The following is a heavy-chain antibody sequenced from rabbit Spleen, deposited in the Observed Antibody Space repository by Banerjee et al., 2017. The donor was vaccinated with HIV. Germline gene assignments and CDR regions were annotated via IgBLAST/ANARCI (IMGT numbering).Heavy chain of an antibody. Sequence: QSLEESGGDLVKPGGTLTLTCTASGFSFSSSNYMCWVRQAPGQGLEWIACINAITGKAVYANWAKGRSTFSKTSSTTVTLQMTSLTVADTATYFCARDTGSSFSSYGMDLWGPGTLVTVS. D-gene: IGHD8-1*01. CDR2: INAITGKA. CDR3: ARDTGSSFSSYGMDL. CDR1: GFSFSSSNY. J-gene: IGHJ6*01. V-gene: IGHV1S40*01.